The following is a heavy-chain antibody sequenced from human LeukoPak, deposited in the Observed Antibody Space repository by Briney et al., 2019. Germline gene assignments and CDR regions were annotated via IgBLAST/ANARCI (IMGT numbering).Heavy chain of an antibody. Sequence: GRSLRLSCAASGFTFSSYSMNWVRQAPGKGLEWVSSISSSSSYIYYADSVKGRFTISRDNAKNSLYLQMNSLRAEDTAVYYCARDRSADPVTLGALWAFDIWGQGTMVTVSS. J-gene: IGHJ3*02. D-gene: IGHD4-11*01. CDR2: ISSSSSYI. CDR3: ARDRSADPVTLGALWAFDI. CDR1: GFTFSSYS. V-gene: IGHV3-21*01.